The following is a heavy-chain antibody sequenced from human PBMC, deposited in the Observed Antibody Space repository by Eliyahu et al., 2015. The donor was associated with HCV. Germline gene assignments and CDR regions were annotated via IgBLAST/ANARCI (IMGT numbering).Heavy chain of an antibody. CDR1: GFTFDDYA. D-gene: IGHD3-3*01. CDR2: ISWNSRKI. V-gene: IGHV3-9*01. J-gene: IGHJ6*02. Sequence: EAQLVESGGGLAQPGRSLRLSCAASGFTFDDYAMPWVRQVPGKGLEWVXSISWNSRKIEYADSVRGRFTISRDNAKNLLYLQMNSLRPDDTALYYCTRDGENRFTTFGGGLEVWGQGTPVSVSS. CDR3: TRDGENRFTTFGGGLEV.